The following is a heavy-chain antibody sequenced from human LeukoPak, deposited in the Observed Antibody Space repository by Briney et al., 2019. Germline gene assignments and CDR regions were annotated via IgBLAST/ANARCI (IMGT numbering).Heavy chain of an antibody. CDR1: RFTFSSYA. CDR3: ASTGGHSSGYYYPGY. V-gene: IGHV3-23*01. J-gene: IGHJ4*02. D-gene: IGHD3-22*01. Sequence: GGSLRLSCAVSRFTFSSYAMSWVRQAPGKGLEWVSAISGSGGSTYYADSVKGRFTISRDNSKNTLYLQMNSLRAEDTAVYYCASTGGHSSGYYYPGYWGQGTLVTVSS. CDR2: ISGSGGST.